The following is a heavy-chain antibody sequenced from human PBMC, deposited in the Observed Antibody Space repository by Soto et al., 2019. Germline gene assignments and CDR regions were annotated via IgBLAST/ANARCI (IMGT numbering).Heavy chain of an antibody. Sequence: SETLSLTCDVSGYAISSGFYWAWIRQPPGKRLEWIGNIYHTGTTYYNPSLKSRVTMSVDTSKNQFSLRLSSVTAADTAVFYRARVRTAGMSGSPGDSWGQGTLVTVSS. J-gene: IGHJ4*02. V-gene: IGHV4-38-2*01. CDR1: GYAISSGFY. CDR2: IYHTGTT. D-gene: IGHD3-10*01. CDR3: ARVRTAGMSGSPGDS.